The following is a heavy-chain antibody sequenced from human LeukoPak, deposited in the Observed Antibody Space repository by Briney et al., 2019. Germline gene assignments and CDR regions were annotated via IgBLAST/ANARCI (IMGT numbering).Heavy chain of an antibody. CDR3: AKDRDYSGSYGYFDY. CDR1: GFTFSSYA. Sequence: GGSLRLSCAASGFTFSSYAMSWVRQAPGKGLERVSAISGSGGSTYYADSVKGRFTISRDNSKNTLYLQMNSLRAEDTAVYYCAKDRDYSGSYGYFDYWGQGTLVTVSS. V-gene: IGHV3-23*01. CDR2: ISGSGGST. J-gene: IGHJ4*02. D-gene: IGHD1-26*01.